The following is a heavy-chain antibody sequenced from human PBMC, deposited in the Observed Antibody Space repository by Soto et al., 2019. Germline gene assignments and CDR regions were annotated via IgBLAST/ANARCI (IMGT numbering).Heavy chain of an antibody. D-gene: IGHD1-26*01. CDR1: GFTFSIYG. V-gene: IGHV3-30*18. CDR2: ISNDESNK. CDR3: AKGISGSHLYYYGLDL. Sequence: SLRLSFAASGFTFSIYGMHWVRQAPGKGLEWVALISNDESNKYYVDSVKGRFTISRDNSKNTLYLQMNSLRTEDTAVYYCAKGISGSHLYYYGLDLWGQGTTVTVSS. J-gene: IGHJ6*02.